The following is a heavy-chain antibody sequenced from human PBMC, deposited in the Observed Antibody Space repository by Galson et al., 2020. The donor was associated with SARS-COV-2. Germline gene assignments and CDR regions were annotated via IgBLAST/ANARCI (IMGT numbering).Heavy chain of an antibody. V-gene: IGHV3-21*01. Sequence: GESLKISCVASGFPFSTNRMTWVRQAPGKGLEWVSAINGGSSFNSKYDADSVKGRVTISSDNANNALYLQMNSLRVEDTAVYLWARGDGADWVQGSLVTVAS. CDR3: ARGDGAD. CDR1: GFPFSTNR. D-gene: IGHD1-26*01. CDR2: INGGSSFNSK. J-gene: IGHJ4*02.